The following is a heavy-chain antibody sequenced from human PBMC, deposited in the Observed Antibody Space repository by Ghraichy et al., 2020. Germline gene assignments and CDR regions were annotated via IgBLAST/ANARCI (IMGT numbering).Heavy chain of an antibody. CDR2: INPNSGGT. J-gene: IGHJ6*02. D-gene: IGHD6-13*01. CDR3: ARDRLAAAGTGGYYYYYYGMDV. V-gene: IGHV1-2*02. CDR1: GYTFTGYY. Sequence: ASVKVSCKASGYTFTGYYMHWVRQAPGQGLEWMGWINPNSGGTNYAQKFQGRVTMTRDTSISTAYMELSRLRSDDTAVYYCARDRLAAAGTGGYYYYYYGMDVWGQGTTVTVSS.